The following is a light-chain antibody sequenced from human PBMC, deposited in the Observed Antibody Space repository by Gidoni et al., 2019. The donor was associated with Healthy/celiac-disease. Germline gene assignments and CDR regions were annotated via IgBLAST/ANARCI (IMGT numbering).Light chain of an antibody. V-gene: IGKV4-1*01. J-gene: IGKJ4*01. CDR1: QSVLYSSNNKNY. Sequence: DIVMTQSPDSLAVSLGERATINCKSSQSVLYSSNNKNYLDWYQQKPGQPPKLLIYWASTRESGVPDRFSCRGSGTDFTLTISSLQDEDVAVYYWQQYYSTPLTFGGGTKVEIK. CDR2: WAS. CDR3: QQYYSTPLT.